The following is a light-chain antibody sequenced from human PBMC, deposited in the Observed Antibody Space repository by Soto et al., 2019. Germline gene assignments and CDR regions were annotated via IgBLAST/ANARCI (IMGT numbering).Light chain of an antibody. CDR2: GAS. CDR3: QQHGSSPPT. Sequence: EIVLTQSPDPLSLSPGERATLSCMASQSVSSSYLAWYQQKPGQAPRLLIYGASSRAAGIPDRFSGSGSGTDFTLTISRLEPEDFAVYYCQQHGSSPPTFGGGTKV. J-gene: IGKJ4*01. V-gene: IGKV3-20*01. CDR1: QSVSSSY.